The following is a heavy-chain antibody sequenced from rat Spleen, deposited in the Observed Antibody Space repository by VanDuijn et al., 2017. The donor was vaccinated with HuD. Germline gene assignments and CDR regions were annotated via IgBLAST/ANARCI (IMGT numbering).Heavy chain of an antibody. CDR1: GYSIPSNY. Sequence: EVQLQESGPGLVKPSQSPSLTCSVTGYSIPSNYWGWIRKFPGHKMEWMGYINYSGSTSYNPSLKSRISSTRDTSKNQFFMQLNSVTTEDTATYYCARSGQDWYFDFWGQGVMVTVSS. CDR3: ARSGQDWYFDF. CDR2: INYSGST. D-gene: IGHD4-2*01. V-gene: IGHV3-1*01. J-gene: IGHJ2*01.